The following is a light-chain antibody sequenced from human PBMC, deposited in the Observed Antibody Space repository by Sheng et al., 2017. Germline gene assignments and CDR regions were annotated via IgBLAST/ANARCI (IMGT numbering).Light chain of an antibody. CDR2: GAS. J-gene: IGKJ2*03. CDR1: QSISNNF. CDR3: QQFGSSPPYS. Sequence: EIVLTQSPGTLSLSPGESATLSCRASQSISNNFLAWYQQKPGQAPSLLIYGASSRATGIPDRFGGSGSGTEFTLTISRLGPEDFAVYYCQQFGSSPPYSFGQGTKLEIK. V-gene: IGKV3-20*01.